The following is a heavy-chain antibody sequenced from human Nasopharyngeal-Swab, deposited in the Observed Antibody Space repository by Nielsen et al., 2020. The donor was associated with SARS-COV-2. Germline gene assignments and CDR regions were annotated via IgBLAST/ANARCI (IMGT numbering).Heavy chain of an antibody. J-gene: IGHJ6*03. CDR2: VYYTGST. CDR3: ARSPHYYYYMDV. V-gene: IGHV4-39*01. Sequence: WIRQPPGKGLQWIGSVYYTGSTYYNPSLKSRVTISVDTSQKQFSLKLRSATAADTAVYYCARSPHYYYYMDVWGTGTTVTVSS.